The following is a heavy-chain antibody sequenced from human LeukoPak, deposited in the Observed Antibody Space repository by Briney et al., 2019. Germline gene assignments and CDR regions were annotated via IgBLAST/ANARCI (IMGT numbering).Heavy chain of an antibody. CDR1: GGSLSSGSYY. J-gene: IGHJ6*02. CDR2: IYTSGST. V-gene: IGHV4-61*02. Sequence: SETLSLTCTVSGGSLSSGSYYWSWLRQPAGKGLEWIGRIYTSGSTNYNPSLKSRVTISGDASKNQFSLKLSSVTAADTAVYYCARDSVAGTRAGGYYYYGMDVWGQGTTVTVSS. D-gene: IGHD6-19*01. CDR3: ARDSVAGTRAGGYYYYGMDV.